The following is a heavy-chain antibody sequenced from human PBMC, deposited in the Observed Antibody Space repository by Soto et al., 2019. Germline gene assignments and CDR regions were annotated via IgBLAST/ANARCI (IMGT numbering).Heavy chain of an antibody. Sequence: ASGNVSCKASGYTFTIYGISWVRQAPGQGLEWMGWISAYNGNTNYAQKLQGRVTMTTDTSTSTAYMELRSLRSDDTAVYYCARDQREHSYGYNRVVYYFECWGQGTLVPVAS. V-gene: IGHV1-18*01. J-gene: IGHJ4*02. D-gene: IGHD5-18*01. CDR2: ISAYNGNT. CDR1: GYTFTIYG. CDR3: ARDQREHSYGYNRVVYYFEC.